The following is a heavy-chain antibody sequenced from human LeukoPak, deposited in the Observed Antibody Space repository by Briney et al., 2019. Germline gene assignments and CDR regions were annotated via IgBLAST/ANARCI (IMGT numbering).Heavy chain of an antibody. D-gene: IGHD3-22*01. CDR1: GGSISSYY. CDR3: ARQGVITPSNAFDI. CDR2: IYYSGST. V-gene: IGHV4-59*08. Sequence: SETLSLACTVSGGSISSYYWSWIRQPPGKGLEWIGYIYYSGSTNYNPSLKSRVTISVDTSKNQFSLKLSSVTAADTAVYYCARQGVITPSNAFDIWGQGTMVTVSS. J-gene: IGHJ3*02.